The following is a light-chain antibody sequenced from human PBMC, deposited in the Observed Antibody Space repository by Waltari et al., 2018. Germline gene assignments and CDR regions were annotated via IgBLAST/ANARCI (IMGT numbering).Light chain of an antibody. Sequence: QSGLTQPASVSGSPGQSITISCTGTSSDVGNYDLVSWYRQYPGNAPQLMGYEVTKPTAGLSVRFSGSKSGNTASLTIYGLQSEDEADYYCCSYAGLGIYVFGTGTKVTVL. CDR1: SSDVGNYDL. V-gene: IGLV2-23*02. CDR3: CSYAGLGIYV. J-gene: IGLJ1*01. CDR2: EVT.